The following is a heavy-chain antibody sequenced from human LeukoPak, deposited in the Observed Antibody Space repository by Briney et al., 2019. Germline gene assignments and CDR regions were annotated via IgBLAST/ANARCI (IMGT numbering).Heavy chain of an antibody. J-gene: IGHJ4*02. D-gene: IGHD3-16*01. Sequence: GGSLRLSCAASGFTFSSYAMHWVRQAPGKGLEWVAVISYDGSNKYYADSVKGRFTISRDNSKNTLYLQMNSLRAEDTAVYYCARPGDSEFDYWGQGTLVTVSS. CDR3: ARPGDSEFDY. CDR2: ISYDGSNK. CDR1: GFTFSSYA. V-gene: IGHV3-30-3*01.